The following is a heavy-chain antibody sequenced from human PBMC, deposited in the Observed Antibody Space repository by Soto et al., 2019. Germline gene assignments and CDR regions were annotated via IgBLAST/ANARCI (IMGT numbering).Heavy chain of an antibody. J-gene: IGHJ6*03. Sequence: DVQLLESGGGLVQRGGSLRLSCAASGFTFSTYGMTWFRQAPGKGLEWVSYGGSGGSTYYADSVKGRFTISRDNSKNTLYLQMNSLRAEDTAVYYCVKFRGRAYHYYYMDVWGNGTTVNVSS. D-gene: IGHD3-16*01. CDR3: VKFRGRAYHYYYMDV. CDR1: GFTFSTYG. V-gene: IGHV3-23*01. CDR2: GGSGGST.